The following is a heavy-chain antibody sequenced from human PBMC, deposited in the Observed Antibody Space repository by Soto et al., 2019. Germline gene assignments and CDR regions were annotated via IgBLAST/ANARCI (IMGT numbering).Heavy chain of an antibody. V-gene: IGHV4-39*01. D-gene: IGHD3-10*01. J-gene: IGHJ6*02. CDR1: GGSIGGSNYF. CDR2: IYSSGST. CDR3: TGRSFGVRGVTTMDA. Sequence: SETLSLTCTVSGGSIGGSNYFWGWIRQSPGTGLEWLGTIYSSGSTYYNPSLKRRIAMSLDTSKNQCSLNLGSVTAAVTDVYYGTGRSFGVRGVTTMDAWGPGTTVTGSS.